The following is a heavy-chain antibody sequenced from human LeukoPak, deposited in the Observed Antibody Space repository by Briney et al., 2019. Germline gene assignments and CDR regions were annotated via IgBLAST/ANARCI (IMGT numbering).Heavy chain of an antibody. CDR2: ISGSGGST. D-gene: IGHD2-2*01. V-gene: IGHV3-23*01. CDR3: AKETNIVVVPVELYY. CDR1: GFTFSSYA. J-gene: IGHJ4*02. Sequence: PGGSLRLSCAASGFTFSSYAMGWVRQAPGKGLEWVSAISGSGGSTYYADSVKGRSTISRDNSKNTLYLQMNSLRAEDTAVYYCAKETNIVVVPVELYYWGQGTLVTVSS.